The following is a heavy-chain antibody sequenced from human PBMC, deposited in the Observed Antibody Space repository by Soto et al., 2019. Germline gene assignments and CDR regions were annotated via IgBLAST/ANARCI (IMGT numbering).Heavy chain of an antibody. Sequence: SVKLSCKASGGTFSSYAISWLRQAPRQGLEWMGGIIPIFATANYAQKFQGRVMITVDESTSTAYMELSSLRSEDTDVYYCARSLSFRYQLLKRGMDVWGQGTTVTVSS. D-gene: IGHD2-2*01. CDR3: ARSLSFRYQLLKRGMDV. CDR1: GGTFSSYA. J-gene: IGHJ6*02. CDR2: IIPIFATA. V-gene: IGHV1-69*13.